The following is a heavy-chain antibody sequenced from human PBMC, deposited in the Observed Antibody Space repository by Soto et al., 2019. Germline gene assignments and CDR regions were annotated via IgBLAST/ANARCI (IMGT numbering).Heavy chain of an antibody. CDR2: IYPGDSDT. CDR3: ARIFDPYFDY. D-gene: IGHD3-3*01. Sequence: PGESLKIPCKGSGYSFTSYWVGWVCQMPGKGLEWMGIIYPGDSDTRYSPSFQGQVTISADQTISTAYLQWSSLKASDTAMYYGARIFDPYFDYWGQGTLVTVSS. CDR1: GYSFTSYW. V-gene: IGHV5-51*01. J-gene: IGHJ4*02.